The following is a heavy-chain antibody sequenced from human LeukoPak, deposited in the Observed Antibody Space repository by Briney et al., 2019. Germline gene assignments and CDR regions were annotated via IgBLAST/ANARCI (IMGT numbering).Heavy chain of an antibody. CDR1: GFTFDDYG. Sequence: GGSLRLSCAASGFTFDDYGTSWVRQAPGKGLEWVSGINWNGGSTGYADSVKGRFTISRDNAKNSLYLQMNSLRAEDTALYYCARDNYDSNGPYYFDYWGQGTLVTVSS. V-gene: IGHV3-20*04. CDR2: INWNGGST. D-gene: IGHD3-22*01. J-gene: IGHJ4*02. CDR3: ARDNYDSNGPYYFDY.